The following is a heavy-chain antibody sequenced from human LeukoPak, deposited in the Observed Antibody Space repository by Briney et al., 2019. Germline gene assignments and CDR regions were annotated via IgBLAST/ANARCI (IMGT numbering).Heavy chain of an antibody. V-gene: IGHV3-66*01. CDR2: IYSGGST. D-gene: IGHD3-16*02. Sequence: GGSLRLSCAASGFTVSSNYMSWVRQAPGKGLEWVSVIYSGGSTYYADSVKGRFTISRDNSKNTLYLQMNSLRAEDMAVYYCARSPKDYVWGSYRNYYFDYWGQGTLVTVSS. CDR1: GFTVSSNY. CDR3: ARSPKDYVWGSYRNYYFDY. J-gene: IGHJ4*02.